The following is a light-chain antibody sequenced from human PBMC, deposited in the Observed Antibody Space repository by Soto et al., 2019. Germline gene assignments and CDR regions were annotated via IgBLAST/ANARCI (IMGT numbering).Light chain of an antibody. CDR2: DAS. CDR1: QSISRY. Sequence: EIALTQSPATLSLSPGERATLSCRASQSISRYLAWYQQKPGQAPRLLIYDASNRATGIPARFSGSGSGTDFTLTISSLEPEDFAVYYCQLRSNWPLFTFGPGTRVDIK. CDR3: QLRSNWPLFT. V-gene: IGKV3-11*01. J-gene: IGKJ3*01.